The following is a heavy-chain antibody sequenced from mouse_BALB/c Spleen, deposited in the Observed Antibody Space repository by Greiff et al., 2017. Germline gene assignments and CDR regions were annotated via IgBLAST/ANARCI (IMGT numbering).Heavy chain of an antibody. CDR2: ISSGSSTI. CDR1: GFTFSSFG. V-gene: IGHV5-17*02. Sequence: EVQRVESGGGLVQPGGSRKLSCAASGFTFSSFGMHWVRQAPEKGLEWVAYISSGSSTIYYADTVKGRFTISRDNPKNTLFLQMTSLRSEDTAMYYCARSGDEAWFAYWGQGTLVTVSA. D-gene: IGHD3-3*01. CDR3: ARSGDEAWFAY. J-gene: IGHJ3*01.